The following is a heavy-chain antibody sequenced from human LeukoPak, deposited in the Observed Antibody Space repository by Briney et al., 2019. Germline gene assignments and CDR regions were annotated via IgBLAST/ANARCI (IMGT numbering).Heavy chain of an antibody. Sequence: HGESLKISCKGSGYSFSNHWIGWVRQMPGKGLEWTGIIYPGDSNTRYSPSFQGQVTISADKSISTAYLQWTSLKASDTAIYYCARQPLVRDCGGDCEFDYWGQGTRVSVSS. CDR1: GYSFSNHW. CDR3: ARQPLVRDCGGDCEFDY. CDR2: IYPGDSNT. J-gene: IGHJ4*02. D-gene: IGHD2-21*02. V-gene: IGHV5-51*01.